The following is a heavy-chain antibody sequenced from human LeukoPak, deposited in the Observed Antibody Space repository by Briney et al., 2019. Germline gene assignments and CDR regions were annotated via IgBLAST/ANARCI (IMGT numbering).Heavy chain of an antibody. D-gene: IGHD5-24*01. V-gene: IGHV4-59*08. CDR3: VRGGWLRRPFFQD. J-gene: IGHJ1*01. CDR1: GDSIKTYF. Sequence: SETLSLTCNVSGDSIKTYFWSWIRQPPGKGLEWLGYISHSGSTNYNPSLKSRVTLSMDTSKNQFSLSLASVTAADTAVCYCVRGGWLRRPFFQDWGQGTLVTVSS. CDR2: ISHSGST.